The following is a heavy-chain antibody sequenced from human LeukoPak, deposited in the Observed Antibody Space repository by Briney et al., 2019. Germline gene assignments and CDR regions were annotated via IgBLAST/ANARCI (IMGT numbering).Heavy chain of an antibody. J-gene: IGHJ4*02. V-gene: IGHV4-59*01. CDR2: VYNSGT. Sequence: SETLSLTCTVSGGSIRNFYWSWIRQTPGKGLEWIGYVYNSGTNYNPSLKSRVTISMDTSKNQFSLNLNSVTAADTAAYYCARAYGGKFDCWGQGTLVTVSS. CDR3: ARAYGGKFDC. D-gene: IGHD4-23*01. CDR1: GGSIRNFY.